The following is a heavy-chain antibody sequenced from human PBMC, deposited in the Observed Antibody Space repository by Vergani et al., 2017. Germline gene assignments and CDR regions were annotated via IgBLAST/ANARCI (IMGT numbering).Heavy chain of an antibody. V-gene: IGHV1-2*02. J-gene: IGHJ5*02. CDR1: GYTFTGYY. CDR3: SRDLGVVISQNWFDP. D-gene: IGHD3-3*01. Sequence: QVQLVQSGAEVKKPGASVKVSCKASGYTFTGYYMHWVRQAPGQGLGWMGWINPNSGGTNYAQKFQGRVTMTRDTSISTAYMGLSRLRSDDTAVYYWSRDLGVVISQNWFDPWGEGCLLTVSS. CDR2: INPNSGGT.